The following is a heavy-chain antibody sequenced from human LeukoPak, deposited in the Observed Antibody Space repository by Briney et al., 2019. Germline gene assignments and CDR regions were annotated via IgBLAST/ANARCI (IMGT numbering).Heavy chain of an antibody. CDR3: ERRSGTTGFVHDGFDI. J-gene: IGHJ3*02. V-gene: IGHV5-51*01. CDR1: GYTFTTYW. Sequence: GESLKISCKGSGYTFTTYWIGWVRQMPGKGLEWMGIIYPGEADIRYSPSFQGQVTMSADKSISTAYLQWSSLKASNTAMYYCERRSGTTGFVHDGFDIWGQGTMVTVSS. D-gene: IGHD1-1*01. CDR2: IYPGEADI.